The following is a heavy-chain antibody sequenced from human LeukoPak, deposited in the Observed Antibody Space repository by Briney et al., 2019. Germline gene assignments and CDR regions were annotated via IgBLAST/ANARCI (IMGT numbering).Heavy chain of an antibody. D-gene: IGHD6-13*01. CDR2: IRQDGSDK. J-gene: IGHJ3*01. CDR3: VVYKYILSWSAFDF. Sequence: GGSLRLSCAISGFTSTTAWMTWVRQAPGEGLEWVADIRQDGSDKYYVDSVKGRFIISRDNAKESVSLHMNNLRVEDTAVYYCVVYKYILSWSAFDFWGRGTMVTVSS. CDR1: GFTSTTAW. V-gene: IGHV3-7*01.